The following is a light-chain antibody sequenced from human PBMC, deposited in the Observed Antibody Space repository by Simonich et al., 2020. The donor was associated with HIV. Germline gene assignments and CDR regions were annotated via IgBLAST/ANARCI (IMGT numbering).Light chain of an antibody. CDR2: AAS. Sequence: EIVMTQSPATLSVSPGERATLSCRASQSVSSNLAWYQQKPGQAPRLLIYAASTLQSGVPSRFSGSGSGTEFTLTISSLQTEDFATYYCQQLNSYPYTFGQGTKLEIK. J-gene: IGKJ2*01. CDR3: QQLNSYPYT. V-gene: IGKV3-15*01. CDR1: QSVSSN.